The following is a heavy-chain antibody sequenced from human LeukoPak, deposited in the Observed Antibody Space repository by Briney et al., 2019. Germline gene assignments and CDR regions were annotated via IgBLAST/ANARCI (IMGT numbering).Heavy chain of an antibody. V-gene: IGHV1-18*04. D-gene: IGHD3-9*01. CDR2: ISAYNGNT. Sequence: ASVKVSCKASGYTFTSYGISWVRQDPGQGLEWMGWISAYNGNTNYAQRLQGRVTMTTDTSTSTAYMELRSLRSDDTAVYYCARGFWAGDILTGYYWMPPAPFDPWGQGTLVTVSS. CDR3: ARGFWAGDILTGYYWMPPAPFDP. CDR1: GYTFTSYG. J-gene: IGHJ5*02.